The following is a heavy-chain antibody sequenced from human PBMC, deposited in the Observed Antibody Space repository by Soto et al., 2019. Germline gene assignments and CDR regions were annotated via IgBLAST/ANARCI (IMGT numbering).Heavy chain of an antibody. V-gene: IGHV3-30*18. CDR3: AKDGTYYYDSSGYPGDY. D-gene: IGHD3-22*01. Sequence: QVQLVESGGGVVQPGRSLRLSCAASGFTFSSYGMHWVRQAPGKGLEWVAVISYDGSNKYYADSVKGRFTISRDNSKNTLYLQMNSLRAEDTAVYYCAKDGTYYYDSSGYPGDYWDQGTLVTVSS. CDR2: ISYDGSNK. CDR1: GFTFSSYG. J-gene: IGHJ4*02.